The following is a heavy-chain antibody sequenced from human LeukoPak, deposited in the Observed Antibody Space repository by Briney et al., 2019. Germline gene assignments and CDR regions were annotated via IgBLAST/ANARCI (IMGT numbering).Heavy chain of an antibody. Sequence: PGGSLRLSCAASGFTVSSNYMSWVRQAPGKGLEWVPVIYSGGSTYYADSVKGRFTISRDNSKNTLYLQMNSLRAEDTAVYYCASLHYGDYVFDYWGQGTLVTVSS. CDR2: IYSGGST. CDR1: GFTVSSNY. D-gene: IGHD4-17*01. J-gene: IGHJ4*02. CDR3: ASLHYGDYVFDY. V-gene: IGHV3-66*01.